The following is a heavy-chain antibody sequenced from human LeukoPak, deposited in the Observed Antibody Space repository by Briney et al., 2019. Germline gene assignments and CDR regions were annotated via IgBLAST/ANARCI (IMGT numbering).Heavy chain of an antibody. CDR3: ASRLRWPNFDY. J-gene: IGHJ4*02. V-gene: IGHV3-7*01. CDR1: GFTFSWYW. CDR2: IKEDGSIK. D-gene: IGHD4-23*01. Sequence: GGSLRLSCAASGFTFSWYWMSWVRQAPGKGLEWVANIKEDGSIKYYVDSVKGRLTISRDNAKNSLFLQMNSLRAEDTAVYYCASRLRWPNFDYWGQGTLVTVSS.